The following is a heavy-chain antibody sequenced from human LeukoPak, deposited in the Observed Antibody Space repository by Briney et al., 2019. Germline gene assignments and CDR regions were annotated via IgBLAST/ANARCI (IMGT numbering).Heavy chain of an antibody. CDR2: IYYSGNT. Sequence: GSLRLSCAASGFTFSRYAMHWVRQAPGKGLEWIGSIYYSGNTYYNPSLKSRVTISVDTSKNQFPLKLSSVTAADTAVYYCGCPTVTTPPTDYWGQGTLVTVFS. V-gene: IGHV4-59*05. CDR1: GFTFSRYAMH. D-gene: IGHD4-11*01. J-gene: IGHJ4*02. CDR3: GCPTVTTPPTDY.